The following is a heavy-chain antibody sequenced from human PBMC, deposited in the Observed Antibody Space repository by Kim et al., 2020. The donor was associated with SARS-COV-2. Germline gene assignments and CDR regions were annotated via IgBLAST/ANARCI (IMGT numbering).Heavy chain of an antibody. Sequence: GGSLRLSCAASGFTFSDYDMNWIRQAPGKGLEWVSYITSRGGTLYYADFVKGRFTISRDNAKNSLYLQMNSLAVEDTAMYYCARGPDWDYYLHVWG. V-gene: IGHV3-11*01. D-gene: IGHD3-9*01. CDR2: ITSRGGTL. CDR3: ARGPDWDYYLHV. CDR1: GFTFSDYD. J-gene: IGHJ6*03.